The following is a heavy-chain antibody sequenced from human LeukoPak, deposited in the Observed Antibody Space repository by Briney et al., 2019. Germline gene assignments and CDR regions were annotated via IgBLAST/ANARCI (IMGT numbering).Heavy chain of an antibody. D-gene: IGHD3-3*01. CDR2: IYYSGST. V-gene: IGHV4-39*05. CDR3: QSRFLEWLLDY. Sequence: SGTPALTRTVPGGSLSSNKYFWGWIRQPPRKGLGWIGSIYYSGSTYYNPSLKSRVTISVDTSKNQFSLKLNSVTAADTAMYYCQSRFLEWLLDYWGQGTLVTVSS. CDR1: GGSLSSNKYF. J-gene: IGHJ4*02.